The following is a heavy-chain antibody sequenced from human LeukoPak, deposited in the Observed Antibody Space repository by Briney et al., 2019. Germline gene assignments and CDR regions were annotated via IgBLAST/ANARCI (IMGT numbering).Heavy chain of an antibody. D-gene: IGHD3-22*01. CDR2: ISYDGSNK. Sequence: QPGRSLRLSCAAPGFTFSSYGMHWVRQAPGKGLEWVAVISYDGSNKYYADSVKGRFTISRDNSKNTLYLQMNSLRAEDTAVYYCAKARGITMIVGSFDPWGQGTLVTVSS. CDR1: GFTFSSYG. V-gene: IGHV3-30*18. J-gene: IGHJ5*02. CDR3: AKARGITMIVGSFDP.